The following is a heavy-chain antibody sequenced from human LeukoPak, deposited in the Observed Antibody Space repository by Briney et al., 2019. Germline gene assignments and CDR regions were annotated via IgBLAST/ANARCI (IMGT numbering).Heavy chain of an antibody. V-gene: IGHV3-48*03. Sequence: LAGGSLRLSCATSGFTFSRYDYNWVRQAPGKGLEWISYISISGVTKYYADSVRGRFTVSRDNARDSLYLQMDSLRAEDTATYYCTSHGPTYYFDYCGQGTQVTVSS. J-gene: IGHJ4*02. CDR1: GFTFSRYD. CDR2: ISISGVTK. CDR3: TSHGPTYYFDY.